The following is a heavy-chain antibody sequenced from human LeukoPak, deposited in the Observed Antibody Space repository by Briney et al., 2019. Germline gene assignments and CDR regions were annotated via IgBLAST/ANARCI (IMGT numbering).Heavy chain of an antibody. Sequence: PSETLSLTCAVYGGSFSGYYWSWIRQPPGKGLESIGEINHSGSTNYNPSLKSRVTISVDTSKNQFSLKLSSVTAADTAVYYCARGPYCSGGSCYARTFDYWGQGTLVTVSS. D-gene: IGHD2-15*01. CDR2: INHSGST. CDR1: GGSFSGYY. V-gene: IGHV4-34*01. J-gene: IGHJ4*02. CDR3: ARGPYCSGGSCYARTFDY.